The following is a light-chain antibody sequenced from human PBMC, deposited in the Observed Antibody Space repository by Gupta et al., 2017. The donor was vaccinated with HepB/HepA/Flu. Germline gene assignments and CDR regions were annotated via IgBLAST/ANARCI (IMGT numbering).Light chain of an antibody. CDR2: SAS. V-gene: IGKV3-15*01. CDR3: QQYSNWPPLT. CDR1: QSVSSK. J-gene: IGKJ4*01. Sequence: ETVXTXSPATLSVSPGERATLSCRASQSVSSKLAWYQQKPGQAPRLLIHSASTRATGIPARFSGSGSGTEFTLTISSLQSEDFALYYCQQYSNWPPLTFGGGTMVEIK.